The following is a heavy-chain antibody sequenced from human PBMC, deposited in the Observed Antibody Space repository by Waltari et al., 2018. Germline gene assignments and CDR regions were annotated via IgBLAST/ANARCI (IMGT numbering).Heavy chain of an antibody. V-gene: IGHV1-18*01. CDR2: ISGYNGNT. J-gene: IGHJ4*02. D-gene: IGHD6-13*01. CDR1: GYPFTSDG. CDR3: AREREKSGYTYEPIDY. Sequence: QVQLVQSGPEVKKPGASGKVSCTASGYPFTSDGISWVRQAPGQGLEWLGWISGYNGNTYYAQKVQGRVTMTTDTSTSTAYMEVRSLRSDDSAVYYCAREREKSGYTYEPIDYWGQGTLVTVSS.